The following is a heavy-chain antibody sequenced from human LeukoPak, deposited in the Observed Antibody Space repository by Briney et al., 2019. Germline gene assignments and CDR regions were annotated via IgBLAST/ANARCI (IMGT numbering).Heavy chain of an antibody. CDR2: IYYSGST. D-gene: IGHD2-15*01. V-gene: IGHV4-39*07. CDR1: GGSISSSSYY. J-gene: IGHJ4*02. CDR3: ARDDIGGYCSGGSCSNLYYFDY. Sequence: SETLSLTCTVSGGSISSSSYYWGWIRQPPGKGLEWIGSIYYSGSTYYNPSLKSRVTISVDTSKNQFSLKLSSVTAADTAVYYCARDDIGGYCSGGSCSNLYYFDYWGQGTLVTVSS.